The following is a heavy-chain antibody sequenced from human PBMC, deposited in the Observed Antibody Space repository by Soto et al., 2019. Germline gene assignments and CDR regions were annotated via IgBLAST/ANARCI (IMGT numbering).Heavy chain of an antibody. D-gene: IGHD1-1*01. CDR1: VASTSGFY. V-gene: IGHV4-4*07. J-gene: IGHJ5*02. CDR2: IYATGTT. CDR3: VRDGTKTLRDWFDP. Sequence: SETLSLTCTVSVASTSGFYRSWIRKSAGKGLEWIGRIYATGTTDYNPSLKSRVMMSVDTSKKQFSLKLRSVTAADTAVYYCVRDGTKTLRDWFDPWGQGISVTVSS.